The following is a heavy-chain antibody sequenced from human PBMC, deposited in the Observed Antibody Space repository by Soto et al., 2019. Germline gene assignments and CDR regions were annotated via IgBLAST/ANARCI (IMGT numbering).Heavy chain of an antibody. CDR3: ARAVSGYDGHYFDY. D-gene: IGHD5-12*01. J-gene: IGHJ4*01. CDR1: GGSISSYY. Sequence: SETLSLTCNVSGGSISSYYWSWIRQPPGKGLEWIGYIYYSGSTNYNPSLKSRVTISVDTSKNQFSLKLSSVTAADTAVYYCARAVSGYDGHYFDYWGQGTLVTVSS. V-gene: IGHV4-59*01. CDR2: IYYSGST.